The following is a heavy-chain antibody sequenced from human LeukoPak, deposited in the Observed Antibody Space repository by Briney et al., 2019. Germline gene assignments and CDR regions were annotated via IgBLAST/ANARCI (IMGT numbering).Heavy chain of an antibody. D-gene: IGHD5-18*01. J-gene: IGHJ4*02. V-gene: IGHV3-23*01. CDR1: GFTFSSYG. CDR3: AKQNAWIQLYYYFDY. Sequence: QPGGSLRLSCAASGFTFSSYGMSWVRQAPGKGLEWVSAISGSGGSTYYADSVKGRFTISRDNSKNTLYLQMNSLRAEDTAVYYCAKQNAWIQLYYYFDYWGQGTLVTVSS. CDR2: ISGSGGST.